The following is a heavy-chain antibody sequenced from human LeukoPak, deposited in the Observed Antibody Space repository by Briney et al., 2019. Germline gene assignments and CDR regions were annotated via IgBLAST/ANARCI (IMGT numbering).Heavy chain of an antibody. CDR2: ISAYNGNT. J-gene: IGHJ5*02. V-gene: IGHV1-18*01. D-gene: IGHD1-26*01. Sequence: GASVKASCKASGYTFTSYGISWVRQAPGQGLEWMGWISAYNGNTNYAQKLQGRVTMTTDASTSTAYMELRSLRSDDTAVYYCARDSWELLNHNWFDPWGQGTLVTVSS. CDR3: ARDSWELLNHNWFDP. CDR1: GYTFTSYG.